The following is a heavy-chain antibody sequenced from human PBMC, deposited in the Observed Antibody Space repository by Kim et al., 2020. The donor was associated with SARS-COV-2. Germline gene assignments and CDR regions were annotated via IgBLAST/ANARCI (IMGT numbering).Heavy chain of an antibody. D-gene: IGHD1-26*01. Sequence: DSVKGRFTISRDNAKNSLYLQMNSRRAEDTALYYCAKDHYSGSYYGHFDYWGQGTLVTVSS. CDR3: AKDHYSGSYYGHFDY. J-gene: IGHJ4*02. V-gene: IGHV3-9*01.